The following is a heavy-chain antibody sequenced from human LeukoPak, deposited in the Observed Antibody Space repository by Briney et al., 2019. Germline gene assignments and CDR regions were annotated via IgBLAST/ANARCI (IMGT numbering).Heavy chain of an antibody. J-gene: IGHJ4*02. D-gene: IGHD3-22*01. CDR3: ATDYYYDSSGSYYTIDY. V-gene: IGHV1-24*01. CDR1: GYTFTGYY. CDR2: FDPEDGET. Sequence: ASVKVSCKASGYTFTGYYMHWVRQAPGKGLEWMGGFDPEDGETFYAQKFQGRVTMTEDTSTDTAYMELSSLRSEDTAVYYCATDYYYDSSGSYYTIDYWGQGTLVTVSS.